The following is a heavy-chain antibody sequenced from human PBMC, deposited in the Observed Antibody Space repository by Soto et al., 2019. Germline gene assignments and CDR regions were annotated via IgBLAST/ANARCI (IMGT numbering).Heavy chain of an antibody. J-gene: IGHJ5*01. CDR2: TYYRSNWYT. D-gene: IGHD3-22*01. CDR1: GDSVSTNSAT. CDR3: GRIVGNNWLDS. V-gene: IGHV6-1*01. Sequence: SQTLSLTCAISGDSVSTNSATCDWIRQSPSRGLEWLGRTYYRSNWYTDYAVSVKGRITISPDTSNNQLSLQLNSVTPDDTAVYYYGRIVGNNWLDSWGQGTLVTVSS.